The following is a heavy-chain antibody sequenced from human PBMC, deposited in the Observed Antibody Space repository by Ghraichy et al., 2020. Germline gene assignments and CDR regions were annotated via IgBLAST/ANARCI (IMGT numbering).Heavy chain of an antibody. Sequence: SETLSLTCNVSAGSISFYYWSWIRQPAGQGLEWIGRIYSSGSTTSNPSRKSRVTVSVDFSKSQFSLKLTSVTAADTAVYFCAVESDYGVDWGQGTLVTVSS. V-gene: IGHV4-4*07. CDR3: AVESDYGVD. CDR1: AGSISFYY. J-gene: IGHJ4*02. CDR2: IYSSGST. D-gene: IGHD4-17*01.